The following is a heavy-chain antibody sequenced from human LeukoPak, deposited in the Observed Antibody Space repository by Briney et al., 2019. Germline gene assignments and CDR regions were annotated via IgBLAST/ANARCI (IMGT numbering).Heavy chain of an antibody. D-gene: IGHD2-2*01. J-gene: IGHJ4*02. V-gene: IGHV1-2*06. Sequence: ALLKVSCKASGYTFTGYYMHWVRQAPGQGLEWMGRINPNSGGTNYAQKFQGRVNMTRDTSISTAYMELSSLRSEDTAVYYCAGYCSSTSCYDSGYWGQGTLVTVSS. CDR2: INPNSGGT. CDR3: AGYCSSTSCYDSGY. CDR1: GYTFTGYY.